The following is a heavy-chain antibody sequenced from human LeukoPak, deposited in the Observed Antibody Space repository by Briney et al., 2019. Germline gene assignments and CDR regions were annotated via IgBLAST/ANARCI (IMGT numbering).Heavy chain of an antibody. V-gene: IGHV3-64*02. Sequence: GGSLRLSCAASGFTFSSYSMNWVRQAPGKGLEYVSAIISHGGNTYYADSVKGRFTISRDNSKNTLYLQMDSLRPEDMAVYYCARITMGATVANFYYYYMDVWGKGTTVTVSS. CDR3: ARITMGATVANFYYYYMDV. CDR1: GFTFSSYS. J-gene: IGHJ6*03. D-gene: IGHD3-3*01. CDR2: IISHGGNT.